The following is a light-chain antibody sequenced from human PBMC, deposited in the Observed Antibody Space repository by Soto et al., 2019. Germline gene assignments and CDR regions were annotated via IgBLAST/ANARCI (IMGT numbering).Light chain of an antibody. CDR3: QQYGSSVT. CDR2: GAH. V-gene: IGKV3-20*01. Sequence: EIVLTQYPGTLSLSPGERATLSCRASQSIRSHYLAWYQQKPGQAPRLLISGAHNRAPGIPDRFSGSESGTDFTLRISRLEPEDFAVYYCQQYGSSVTFGQGTKVDIK. J-gene: IGKJ1*01. CDR1: QSIRSHY.